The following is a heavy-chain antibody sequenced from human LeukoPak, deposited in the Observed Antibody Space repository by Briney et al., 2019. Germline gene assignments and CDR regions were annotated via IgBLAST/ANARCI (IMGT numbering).Heavy chain of an antibody. CDR3: ARTRRDGYNFYYYYYMDV. J-gene: IGHJ6*03. D-gene: IGHD5-24*01. Sequence: PSETLSLTCTGSGGSISSYYWSWIRQPPGKGLEWIGYMYYSGSTNYNPSLKSRVTISVDTSKNQFSLNVSSVTAADTAVYYCARTRRDGYNFYYYYYMDVWGKGTTVTIYS. CDR1: GGSISSYY. V-gene: IGHV4-59*01. CDR2: MYYSGST.